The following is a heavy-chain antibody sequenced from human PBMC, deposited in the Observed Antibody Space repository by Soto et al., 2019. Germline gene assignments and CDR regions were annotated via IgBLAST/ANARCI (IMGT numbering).Heavy chain of an antibody. CDR2: ISYDGSNK. Sequence: HPGGSLRLSCAASGFTFSSYAMHWVRQAPGKGLEWVAVISYDGSNKYYADSVKGRFTISRDNSKNTLYLQMNSLRAEDTAVYYCARDYYGSGSYYGDWGQGTLVTVSS. D-gene: IGHD3-10*01. V-gene: IGHV3-30-3*01. CDR1: GFTFSSYA. J-gene: IGHJ4*02. CDR3: ARDYYGSGSYYGD.